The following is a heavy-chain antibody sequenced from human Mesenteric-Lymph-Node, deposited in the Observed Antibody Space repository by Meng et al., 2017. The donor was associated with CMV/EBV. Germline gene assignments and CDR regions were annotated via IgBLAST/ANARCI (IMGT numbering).Heavy chain of an antibody. CDR3: ARDPGTGGNYFDY. D-gene: IGHD3-16*01. V-gene: IGHV1-2*06. CDR2: SNPHSGDT. CDR1: GYTFTGYY. J-gene: IGHJ4*02. Sequence: KASGYTFTGYYNHWVRQAPGQGPEWMGRSNPHSGDTNFAQRFQGRVTMTRDTTISTAYMELSRLRSDDTAVYYCARDPGTGGNYFDYWGQGTLVTVSS.